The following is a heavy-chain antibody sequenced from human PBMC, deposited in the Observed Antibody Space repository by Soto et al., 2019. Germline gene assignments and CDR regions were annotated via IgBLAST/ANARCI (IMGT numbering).Heavy chain of an antibody. CDR3: ARVAGDSSSSGLLDY. CDR2: TYCRSKWYN. CDR1: GDSVSINSAA. D-gene: IGHD6-6*01. Sequence: SQTLSLTCAISGDSVSINSAAWNLIRQSPSRGLEWLGRTYCRSKWYNDYAVSVKSRITINPDTSKNQFSLQLNSVTPEDTAVYYCARVAGDSSSSGLLDYWGQGTLVTVSS. J-gene: IGHJ4*02. V-gene: IGHV6-1*01.